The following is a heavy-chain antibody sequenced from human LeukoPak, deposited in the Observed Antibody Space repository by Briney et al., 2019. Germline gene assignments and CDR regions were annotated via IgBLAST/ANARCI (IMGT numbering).Heavy chain of an antibody. J-gene: IGHJ3*02. D-gene: IGHD5-18*01. CDR2: IYYSGST. CDR3: ASLRGYSYGYVLDAFDI. CDR1: GGSISSYY. Sequence: SETLSLTCTVSGGSISSYYWSWIRQPPGKGLEWIGYIYYSGSTNYNPSLKSRVTISVDTSKNQFSLKLSSVTAADTAVYYCASLRGYSYGYVLDAFDIWGQGTMVTVSS. V-gene: IGHV4-59*08.